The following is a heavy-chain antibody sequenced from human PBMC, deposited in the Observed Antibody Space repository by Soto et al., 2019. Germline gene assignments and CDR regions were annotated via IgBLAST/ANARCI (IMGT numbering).Heavy chain of an antibody. CDR2: IWYDGSHK. V-gene: IGHV3-33*01. CDR1: GFTFSTYG. CDR3: EREVGPFDY. J-gene: IGHJ4*02. Sequence: QVQLVESGGGVVQPGRSLRLSCAASGFTFSTYGMHWVRQAPGMGLEWVAVIWYDGSHKDYADSVKGRFTISRDNSKNTLYLQMNRLRVEDTAVYYCEREVGPFDYWGQGTLVTVSS. D-gene: IGHD1-26*01.